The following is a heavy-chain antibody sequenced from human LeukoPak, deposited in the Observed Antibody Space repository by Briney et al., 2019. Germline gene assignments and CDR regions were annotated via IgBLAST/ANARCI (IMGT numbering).Heavy chain of an antibody. Sequence: SETLSLTCTVSGGSISSSSYYWGWIRQPPGKGLEWIGSIYYSGSTYYNPSLKSRVTISVDTSKNQFSLKLSSVTAADTAVYYCASAMIVVAGGAFDIWGQGTIVTVSS. J-gene: IGHJ3*02. D-gene: IGHD3-22*01. V-gene: IGHV4-39*01. CDR1: GGSISSSSYY. CDR2: IYYSGST. CDR3: ASAMIVVAGGAFDI.